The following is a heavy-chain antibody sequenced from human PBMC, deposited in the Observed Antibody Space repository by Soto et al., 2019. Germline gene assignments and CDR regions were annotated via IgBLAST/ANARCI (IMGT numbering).Heavy chain of an antibody. J-gene: IGHJ4*02. V-gene: IGHV4-39*02. CDR2: IYYRGNT. D-gene: IGHD2-15*01. CDR1: GGSISSSSYY. CDR3: AREGGGYCSGGSCQVDY. Sequence: QLQLQESGPGLVKPSETLSLTCTVSGGSISSSSYYWGWIHQPPGKGLEWIGSIYYRGNTYYNPSLTSRVTISVDTSKNQFSLKLSSVTAADTAVYYCAREGGGYCSGGSCQVDYWGQGTLVTVSS.